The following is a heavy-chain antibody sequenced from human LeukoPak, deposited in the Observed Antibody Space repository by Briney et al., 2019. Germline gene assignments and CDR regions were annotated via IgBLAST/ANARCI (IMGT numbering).Heavy chain of an antibody. CDR3: ARDQGGSSTVTTADY. D-gene: IGHD4-11*01. V-gene: IGHV3-21*01. J-gene: IGHJ4*02. CDR1: GFTFSSYT. Sequence: GGSLRLSCAASGFTFSSYTMNWGRHAPGKGLEWVSSISSSSSYIYYADSVKGRFTISRDNAKNSLYLQMNSLRAEDTAVYYCARDQGGSSTVTTADYWGQGTLVTVSS. CDR2: ISSSSSYI.